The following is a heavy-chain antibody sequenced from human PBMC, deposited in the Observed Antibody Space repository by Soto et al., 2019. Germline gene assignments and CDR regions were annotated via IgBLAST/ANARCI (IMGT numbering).Heavy chain of an antibody. CDR1: GGSIGTYF. D-gene: IGHD6-19*01. Sequence: SETLFLTCTVSGGSIGTYFWNWIRQPPGKGLEWIGYIDYSGSTNSNPSLRSRVTISVDTSKTQFSLKLSSVTAADTAVYYCARGRRSSGRHDAFDIWGQGTMVTVSS. J-gene: IGHJ3*02. CDR2: IDYSGST. V-gene: IGHV4-59*01. CDR3: ARGRRSSGRHDAFDI.